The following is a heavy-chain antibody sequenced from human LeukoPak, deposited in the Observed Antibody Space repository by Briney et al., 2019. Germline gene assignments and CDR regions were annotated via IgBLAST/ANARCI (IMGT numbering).Heavy chain of an antibody. CDR1: GGSISSSSYY. J-gene: IGHJ5*02. Sequence: SETLSLTCTVSGGSISSSSYYWGWLRQPPGKGLEWIGSIYYSGSTYYNPSLKSRVTISVDTSKNQFSLKLSSVTAADTAVYYCARRPAYSSSWYCWFDPWGQGTLVTVSS. CDR2: IYYSGST. D-gene: IGHD6-13*01. V-gene: IGHV4-39*01. CDR3: ARRPAYSSSWYCWFDP.